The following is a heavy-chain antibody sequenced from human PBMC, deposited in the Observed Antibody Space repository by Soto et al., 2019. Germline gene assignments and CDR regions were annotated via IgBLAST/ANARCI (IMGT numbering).Heavy chain of an antibody. CDR2: ISSNGGSS. D-gene: IGHD2-15*01. V-gene: IGHV3-64*02. CDR3: ARDLGVALATLTLDY. CDR1: GFTFSSYG. Sequence: GGSLRLSCAVSGFTFSSYGLHWVRQAPGKGLEDVSGISSNGGSSYYADSVKGRFTISRDNSKNTLYLQMGSLRAEDMAVYYCARDLGVALATLTLDYWGQGTLVTVSS. J-gene: IGHJ4*02.